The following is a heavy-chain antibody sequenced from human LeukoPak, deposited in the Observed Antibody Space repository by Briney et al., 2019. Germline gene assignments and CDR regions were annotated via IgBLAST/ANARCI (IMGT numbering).Heavy chain of an antibody. D-gene: IGHD2-15*01. CDR1: GFTFSSYE. V-gene: IGHV3-48*03. J-gene: IGHJ6*03. CDR2: ISGSGSAV. Sequence: GGSLRLSCAASGFTFSSYEMNWVRQAPGKGLEWVSFISGSGSAVHYAGSVKGRFTISRDNAKNSLYLQMNSLRAEDTADYYCARDRVVVVSRVYYYYMDVWGKGTTVTISS. CDR3: ARDRVVVVSRVYYYYMDV.